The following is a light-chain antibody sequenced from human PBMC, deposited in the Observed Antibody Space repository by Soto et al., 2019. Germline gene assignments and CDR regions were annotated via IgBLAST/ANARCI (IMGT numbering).Light chain of an antibody. CDR3: QQYNNWPRT. J-gene: IGKJ1*01. V-gene: IGKV3-15*01. CDR2: SAS. Sequence: EIVMTQSPATLSVSPGERATLSCRASQSVTIYLAWYQQKPGQAPRLLIYSASTRATGIPARFSGSGSGTEFTLTISSLQSEDFAVYYCQQYNNWPRTFGQGTKVDI. CDR1: QSVTIY.